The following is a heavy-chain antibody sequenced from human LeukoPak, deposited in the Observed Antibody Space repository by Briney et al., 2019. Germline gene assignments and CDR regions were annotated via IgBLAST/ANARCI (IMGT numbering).Heavy chain of an antibody. CDR1: GFTFS. D-gene: IGHD7-27*01. Sequence: GGSLRLSCVGSGFTFSVHWVRQVPGKGLEWLTFIRHDGTDQHYADSVRGRFTISRDNSKNTVYLQMNSLRPEDTALYYCAKDGNWASVSWGQGTLVTVSP. CDR3: AKDGNWASVS. J-gene: IGHJ5*02. V-gene: IGHV3-30*02. CDR2: IRHDGTDQ.